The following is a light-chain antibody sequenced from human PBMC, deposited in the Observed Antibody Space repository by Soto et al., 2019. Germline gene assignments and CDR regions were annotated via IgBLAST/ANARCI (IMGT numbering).Light chain of an antibody. J-gene: IGKJ5*01. CDR1: QSISSNY. Sequence: EIVLTQSPGTLSLSPGERATLSCRASQSISSNYLAWYQQKPGQAPRLLIYGASSRAPGIPDRFSGSGSGTTFTLTISRLEPEDCAVYYCQRYGRSPPITFGQGTRLEIK. CDR2: GAS. CDR3: QRYGRSPPIT. V-gene: IGKV3-20*01.